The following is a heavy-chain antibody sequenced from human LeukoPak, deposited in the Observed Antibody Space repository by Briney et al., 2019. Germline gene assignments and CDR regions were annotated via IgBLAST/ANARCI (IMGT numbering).Heavy chain of an antibody. CDR1: GFTFSSYA. V-gene: IGHV3-30*04. D-gene: IGHD4-17*01. CDR3: AREKDYGDYSPGYYYGMDV. J-gene: IGHJ6*02. CDR2: ISYDGSNK. Sequence: AGGSLRLSCAASGFTFSSYAMHWVRQAPGKGLEWVAVISYDGSNKYYADSVKGRFTISRDNSKNTLYLQMNSLRAEDTAVYYCAREKDYGDYSPGYYYGMDVWGQGTTVTVSS.